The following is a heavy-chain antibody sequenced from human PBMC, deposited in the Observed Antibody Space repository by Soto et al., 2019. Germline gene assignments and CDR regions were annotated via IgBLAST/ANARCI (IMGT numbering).Heavy chain of an antibody. V-gene: IGHV4-59*01. D-gene: IGHD1-7*01. CDR1: GGSISSYY. Sequence: ASETLSLTCTVSGGSISSYYWGWIRQPPGKGLEWIGYIYYSGSTNYNPSLKSRVTISVDTSKNQFSLKLSSVTAADTAVYYCARDNAGPRGRITGTTSSGMDVWGQGTTVTVSS. CDR2: IYYSGST. CDR3: ARDNAGPRGRITGTTSSGMDV. J-gene: IGHJ6*02.